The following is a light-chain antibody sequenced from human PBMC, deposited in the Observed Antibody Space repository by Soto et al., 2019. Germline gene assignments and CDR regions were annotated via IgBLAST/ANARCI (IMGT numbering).Light chain of an antibody. J-gene: IGKJ5*01. CDR2: GAS. V-gene: IGKV3-15*01. CDR1: QSVSSRY. Sequence: EIVLTQSPGTLSLSPGDRATLACRASQSVSSRYLAWYQQTPGQAPRLLIYGASTRATGIPARFSGSGSGTEFTLTISSLQSEDFAVYYCQQYNNWLLITFGQGTRLEIK. CDR3: QQYNNWLLIT.